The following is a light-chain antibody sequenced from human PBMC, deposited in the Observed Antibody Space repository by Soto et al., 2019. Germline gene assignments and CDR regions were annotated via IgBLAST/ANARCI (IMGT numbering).Light chain of an antibody. CDR3: QVWDSSRNRV. V-gene: IGLV3-21*02. CDR1: NIGSKV. CDR2: DDR. Sequence: SYELPQPPSVSVAPGQTARISWGGDNIGSKVVHWFQQKPGQAPLLVVYDDRARPSGIPERFSGSNSGNTATLTISGAEAGDEADYYCQVWDSSRNRVFGGGTQLPVL. J-gene: IGLJ2*01.